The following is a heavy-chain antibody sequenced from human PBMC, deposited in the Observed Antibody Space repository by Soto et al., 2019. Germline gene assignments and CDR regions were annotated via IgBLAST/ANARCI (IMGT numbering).Heavy chain of an antibody. V-gene: IGHV3-23*01. CDR3: AKGAPGSITALAYWYFDL. CDR1: GFTFSSYA. D-gene: IGHD6-6*01. Sequence: EVQLLESGGGLVQPGGSLRLSCAASGFTFSSYAMSWVRQAPGRGLEWVSGLSGSGASTFYADSVKGRFTISRDNSKNTLFLHMNSLGAEDTAVYYCAKGAPGSITALAYWYFDLWGRGTLVTVSS. CDR2: LSGSGAST. J-gene: IGHJ2*01.